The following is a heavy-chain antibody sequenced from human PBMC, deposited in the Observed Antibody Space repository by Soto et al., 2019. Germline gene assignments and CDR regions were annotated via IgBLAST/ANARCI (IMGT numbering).Heavy chain of an antibody. CDR3: AKYGITMVRGVIIGSSYGMDV. Sequence: GGSLRLSCAASAFTFSSYAMHWVRQAPGKGLEWVAVISYDGSNKYYADSVKGRFTISRDNSKNTLYLQMNSPRAEDTAVYYCAKYGITMVRGVIIGSSYGMDVWGQGTTVTVSS. J-gene: IGHJ6*02. D-gene: IGHD3-10*01. CDR1: AFTFSSYA. V-gene: IGHV3-30-3*02. CDR2: ISYDGSNK.